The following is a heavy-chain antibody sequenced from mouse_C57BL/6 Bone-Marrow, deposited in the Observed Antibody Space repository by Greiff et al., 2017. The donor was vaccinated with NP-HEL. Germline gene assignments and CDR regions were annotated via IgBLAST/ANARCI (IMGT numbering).Heavy chain of an antibody. Sequence: VQLQQSGPVLVKPGASVKMSCKASGYTFTDYYMNWVKQSHGKSLEWIGVINPYNGGTSYNQKFKGKATLTVDKSSRTAYMELNSLTSEDSAVYCCARAPPSWDVEEDYWGQGTTLTVSS. CDR2: INPYNGGT. CDR1: GYTFTDYY. V-gene: IGHV1-19*01. J-gene: IGHJ2*01. D-gene: IGHD4-1*01. CDR3: ARAPPSWDVEEDY.